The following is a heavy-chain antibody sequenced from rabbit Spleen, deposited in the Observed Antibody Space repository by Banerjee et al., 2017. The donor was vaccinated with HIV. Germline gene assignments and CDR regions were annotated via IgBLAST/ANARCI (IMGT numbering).Heavy chain of an antibody. J-gene: IGHJ4*01. CDR3: VRGDSGWVNFSPFNL. V-gene: IGHV1S47*01. CDR2: IDPVFGVT. D-gene: IGHD4-1*01. Sequence: QEQLEESGGGLVKPEGSLTLTCKASGFDFSSNAMCWVRQAPGKGLEWIGYIDPVFGVTYYATWVNGRFTISSHNAQNTLSLQLNSLTAADTATYFCVRGDSGWVNFSPFNLWGPGTLVTVS. CDR1: GFDFSSNA.